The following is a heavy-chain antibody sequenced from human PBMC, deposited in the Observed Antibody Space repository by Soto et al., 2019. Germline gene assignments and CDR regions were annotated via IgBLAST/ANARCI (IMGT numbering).Heavy chain of an antibody. D-gene: IGHD2-2*01. V-gene: IGHV1-69*01. CDR2: IIPISETT. J-gene: IGHJ6*02. Sequence: QVQLVQSGAEVKKPGSSVKVSCKASGGTFSSYAISWVRQAPGQALEWMGGIIPISETTNYAQKFQGRVTIPADESKSTAYMELSSLRSEDTAVYYCARSQGSSTSLEIYYYYYYGMDVWGQGTTVTVSS. CDR1: GGTFSSYA. CDR3: ARSQGSSTSLEIYYYYYYGMDV.